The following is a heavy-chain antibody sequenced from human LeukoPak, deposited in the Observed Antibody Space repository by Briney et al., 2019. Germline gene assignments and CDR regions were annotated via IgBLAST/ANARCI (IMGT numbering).Heavy chain of an antibody. CDR1: GGSICSYY. Sequence: SETLSLTCTVSGGSICSYYWSWIRQPPGKGLEWIGYIYYSGSTNYNPSLKSRVTISVDTSKNQFSLKLSSVTAADTAVYYCARYREYCSGGSCYPLFDYWGQGTLVTVSS. J-gene: IGHJ4*02. CDR3: ARYREYCSGGSCYPLFDY. D-gene: IGHD2-15*01. CDR2: IYYSGST. V-gene: IGHV4-59*08.